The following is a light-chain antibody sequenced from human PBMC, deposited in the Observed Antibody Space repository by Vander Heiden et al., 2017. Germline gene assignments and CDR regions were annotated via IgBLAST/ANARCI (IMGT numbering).Light chain of an antibody. Sequence: DIQMTQSPSTLSASVGDRVTITCRASQSFSTWLAWYQQKPGKAPKLMIYKTSTLQSGVPSRFSGSGSGTGFTLTISGLHPGDFATYYCQQYDSYPWTFGQGTRVEIK. V-gene: IGKV1-5*03. CDR2: KTS. CDR1: QSFSTW. CDR3: QQYDSYPWT. J-gene: IGKJ1*01.